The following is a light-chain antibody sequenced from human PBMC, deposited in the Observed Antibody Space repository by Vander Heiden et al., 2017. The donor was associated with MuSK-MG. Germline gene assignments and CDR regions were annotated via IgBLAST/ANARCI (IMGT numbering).Light chain of an antibody. J-gene: IGKJ1*01. CDR1: QSVSSN. CDR3: QQDNTCPKT. Sequence: ELVMTPSPPTLSVSPGERATLSCRASQSVSSNLARYPQKPGQAPRHLIYGVSTRATAILARFSGSGSGTQFTLSISSLQFAAFAVYYCQQDNTCPKTFGQGTKVXIK. V-gene: IGKV3-15*01. CDR2: GVS.